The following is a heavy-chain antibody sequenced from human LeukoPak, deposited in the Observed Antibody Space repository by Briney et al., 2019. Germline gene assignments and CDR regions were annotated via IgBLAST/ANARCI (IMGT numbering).Heavy chain of an antibody. J-gene: IGHJ6*03. V-gene: IGHV4-61*02. CDR1: GGSISSGSYY. CDR3: ASVHTYYYYMDV. CDR2: IYTSGSI. Sequence: SQTLSLTCTVSGGSISSGSYYWSWIRQPAGKGLEWIGRIYTSGSINYNPSLKSRVTISVDTSKNQFSLKLSSVTAADTAVYYCASVHTYYYYMDVWGKGTTVTVSS.